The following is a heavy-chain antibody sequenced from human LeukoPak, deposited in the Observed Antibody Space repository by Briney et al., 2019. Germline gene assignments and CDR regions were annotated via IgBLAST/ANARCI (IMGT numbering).Heavy chain of an antibody. V-gene: IGHV3-74*01. CDR1: GFTSSSYW. Sequence: GGSLRLSCAASGFTSSSYWMHWVRQAPGKGQVWVSRINSDGISTSYADSVKGRFTISRDNAKNTLYLQMNSLRAEDTAVYYCARHPKVYCSSTSCRPYWGQGTLVTVSS. CDR2: INSDGIST. J-gene: IGHJ4*02. CDR3: ARHPKVYCSSTSCRPY. D-gene: IGHD2-2*01.